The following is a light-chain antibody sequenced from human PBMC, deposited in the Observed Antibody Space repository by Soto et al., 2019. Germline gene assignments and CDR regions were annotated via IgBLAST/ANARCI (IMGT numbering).Light chain of an antibody. CDR1: QSVSSN. CDR2: GAS. Sequence: IVMTKSPATLSVSPGERATLSRRASQSVSSNLAWYQQKPGQAPRLLVYGASSRATGIPDRFSGSGSGTDFTLTISRLEPEDFAVYYCQQYNYWPRTFGQGTKVDIK. CDR3: QQYNYWPRT. V-gene: IGKV3D-15*01. J-gene: IGKJ1*01.